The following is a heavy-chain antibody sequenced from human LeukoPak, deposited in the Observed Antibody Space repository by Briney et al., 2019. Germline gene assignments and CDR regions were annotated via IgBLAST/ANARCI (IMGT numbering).Heavy chain of an antibody. V-gene: IGHV1-69*13. Sequence: SVKVSCKASGDTFSSYGISWVRQAPGQGLEWIGGIIPIFGTANYAQKFQGRVTITADESTSTAYMELSSLRSEDTAVYYCARAAYDQLLSYNWFDPWGQGTLVTVSS. J-gene: IGHJ5*02. CDR3: ARAAYDQLLSYNWFDP. D-gene: IGHD2-2*01. CDR2: IIPIFGTA. CDR1: GDTFSSYG.